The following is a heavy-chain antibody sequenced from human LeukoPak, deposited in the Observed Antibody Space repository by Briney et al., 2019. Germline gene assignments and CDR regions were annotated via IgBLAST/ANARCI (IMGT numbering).Heavy chain of an antibody. V-gene: IGHV3-74*01. Sequence: QAGGSLRLSCAASGFTFGSNWMHWVRQAPGKGLVWVSRISTDGSSTNYADSVKGRFTISRDNAKNTLYLQMVSLRAEDTAVYYCARSRYSGSHNDYWGQGTLVTVSS. D-gene: IGHD1-26*01. CDR3: ARSRYSGSHNDY. CDR1: GFTFGSNW. J-gene: IGHJ4*02. CDR2: ISTDGSST.